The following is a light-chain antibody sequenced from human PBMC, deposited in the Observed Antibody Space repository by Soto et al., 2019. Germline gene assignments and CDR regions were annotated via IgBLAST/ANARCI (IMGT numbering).Light chain of an antibody. Sequence: EIVMPQSPATLSVSPGERATLSCSATQSIRTSLAWYQQQTGRAPRPLIYDASNRATAIPARFSGSGSGTDFTLTISSLEPEDFAVYYCQQRSNWPITFGQGTRLEIK. J-gene: IGKJ5*01. CDR1: QSIRTS. CDR3: QQRSNWPIT. CDR2: DAS. V-gene: IGKV3-11*01.